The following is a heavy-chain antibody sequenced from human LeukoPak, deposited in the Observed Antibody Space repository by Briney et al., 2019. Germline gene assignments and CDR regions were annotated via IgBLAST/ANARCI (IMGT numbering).Heavy chain of an antibody. CDR1: GFTFSSYS. J-gene: IGHJ6*04. CDR2: ISSSSSYI. Sequence: GGSLRLSCAASGFTFSSYSMNWVRQATGKGLEWVSSISSSSSYIYYADSVKGRFTISRDNAKNSLYLQMNSLRAEDTAVYYCARDSLLLWFGTNYYGMDVWGKGTTVTVSS. V-gene: IGHV3-21*01. CDR3: ARDSLLLWFGTNYYGMDV. D-gene: IGHD3-10*01.